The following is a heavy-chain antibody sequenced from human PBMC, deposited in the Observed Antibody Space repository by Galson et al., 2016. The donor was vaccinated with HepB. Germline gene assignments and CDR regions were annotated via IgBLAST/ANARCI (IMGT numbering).Heavy chain of an antibody. CDR2: IKGDGSGK. Sequence: SLRLSCAASGFSFSNYWMSWVRQAPGKGPEWVANIKGDGSGKYYVDSVEGRFTISRDNAKNSLDLQMNSLRAEDTAVYYCAGDGGLFAMDVWGQGAAVTVAS. J-gene: IGHJ6*02. CDR3: AGDGGLFAMDV. V-gene: IGHV3-7*03. CDR1: GFSFSNYW. D-gene: IGHD3-10*01.